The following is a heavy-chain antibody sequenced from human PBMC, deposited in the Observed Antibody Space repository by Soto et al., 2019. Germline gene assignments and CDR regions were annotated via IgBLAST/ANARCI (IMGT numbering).Heavy chain of an antibody. CDR2: IIPIFGTA. D-gene: IGHD3-22*01. CDR3: ARDFSPYDRSGYPTDAFDI. J-gene: IGHJ3*02. V-gene: IGHV1-69*13. Sequence: ASVKVSCKASGGTFSSYAISWVLQAPGQGLEWMGGIIPIFGTANYAQKFQGRVTITADESTSTAYMELSSLRPEDTAVYYCARDFSPYDRSGYPTDAFDIWGQGTMVTVSS. CDR1: GGTFSSYA.